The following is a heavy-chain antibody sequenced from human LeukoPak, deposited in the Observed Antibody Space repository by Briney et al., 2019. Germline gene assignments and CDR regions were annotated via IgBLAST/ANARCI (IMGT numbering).Heavy chain of an antibody. CDR3: AKGIAVAGY. J-gene: IGHJ4*02. CDR2: ISYDGSNK. CDR1: GFTFSSYG. Sequence: PGRSPRLSCAASGFTFSSYGMHWVRQAPGKGLEWVAVISYDGSNKYYADSVKGRFTISRDNSKNTLYLQMNSLRAEDTAVYYCAKGIAVAGYWGQGTLVTVSS. V-gene: IGHV3-30*18. D-gene: IGHD6-19*01.